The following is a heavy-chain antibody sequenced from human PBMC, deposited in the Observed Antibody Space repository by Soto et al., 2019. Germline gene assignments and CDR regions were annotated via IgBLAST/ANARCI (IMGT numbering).Heavy chain of an antibody. J-gene: IGHJ4*02. D-gene: IGHD5-12*01. CDR1: GGSISSSSYY. V-gene: IGHV4-39*07. CDR2: IYYSGST. CDR3: AVGRWLQWALDY. Sequence: SETLSLTCTVSGGSISSSSYYWGWIRQPPGKGLEWIGSIYYSGSTYYNPSLKSRVTISVDTSKNQFSLKLSSVTAADTAVYYCAVGRWLQWALDYWGQGTLVTLSS.